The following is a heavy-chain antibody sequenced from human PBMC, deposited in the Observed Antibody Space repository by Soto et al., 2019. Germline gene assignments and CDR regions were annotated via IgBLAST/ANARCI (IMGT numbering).Heavy chain of an antibody. V-gene: IGHV3-48*02. Sequence: EVQLVESGGGLVQPGGSLRLSCVASGFTFSSYSMNWVRQAPGKGLEWVSYISSSSSTIYYADSVKGRFTISRDNAKNSLYLQMNSLRDEDTAVYYCARDPPRIAGGEVDYWGQGTLVTVSS. CDR1: GFTFSSYS. CDR3: ARDPPRIAGGEVDY. CDR2: ISSSSSTI. D-gene: IGHD6-13*01. J-gene: IGHJ4*02.